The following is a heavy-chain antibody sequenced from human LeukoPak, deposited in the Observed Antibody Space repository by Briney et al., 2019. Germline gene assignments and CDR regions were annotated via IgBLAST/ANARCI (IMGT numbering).Heavy chain of an antibody. CDR1: GGSISSYF. J-gene: IGHJ6*02. V-gene: IGHV4-4*07. CDR2: VSTTGSS. D-gene: IGHD2-2*01. CDR3: ARIDTIGNTQYYYYGVEV. Sequence: PSETLSLTCSVSGGSISSYFWSWIRQPAGKGLEWLGRVSTTGSSAYDPSPKGRLTLSVDMSKNQFSLTLRSVTAADTAVYYCARIDTIGNTQYYYYGVEVWGQGIAVTVSS.